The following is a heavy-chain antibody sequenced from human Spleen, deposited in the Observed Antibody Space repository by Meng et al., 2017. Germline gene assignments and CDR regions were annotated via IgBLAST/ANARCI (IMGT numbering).Heavy chain of an antibody. J-gene: IGHJ4*02. CDR1: GVSISTTNW. D-gene: IGHD4-17*01. CDR2: VYHTGST. V-gene: IGHV4-4*02. CDR3: ARDPATVTGFDY. Sequence: SETLSLTCAVSGVSISTTNWWSWVRQPPGKGLEWIGEVYHTGSTNYNPSLKSRVTISVDTSKNQFSLKLSSVTAADTAVYYCARDPATVTGFDYWGQGTLVTVSS.